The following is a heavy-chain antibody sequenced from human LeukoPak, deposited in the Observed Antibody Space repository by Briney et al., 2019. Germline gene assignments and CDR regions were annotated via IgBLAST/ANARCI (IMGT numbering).Heavy chain of an antibody. D-gene: IGHD1-26*01. Sequence: SETLSLTCAVYGGSFSGYYWSWIRQPPGKGLEWIASIYHSGSTYYNPSLKSRATISVDTSKNQFSLKLTSVTAADTAVYYCARDGSGLRGYFDYWGQGTLVTVSS. CDR2: IYHSGST. V-gene: IGHV4-34*01. CDR1: GGSFSGYY. CDR3: ARDGSGLRGYFDY. J-gene: IGHJ4*02.